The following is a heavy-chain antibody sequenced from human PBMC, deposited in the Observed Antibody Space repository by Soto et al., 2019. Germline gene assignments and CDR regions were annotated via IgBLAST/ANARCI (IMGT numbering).Heavy chain of an antibody. CDR3: AKFGMATTKRSPPYYIDY. J-gene: IGHJ4*02. CDR2: ISGSGGGT. Sequence: GGSLRLSCAASGFTFSSYAMSWVRQAPGKGLEWVSSISGSGGGTYYADSVKGRFTFSRDNSKNTLYLQMNSLRAEDTAVYYCAKFGMATTKRSPPYYIDYWGQGALVTVSS. D-gene: IGHD1-1*01. CDR1: GFTFSSYA. V-gene: IGHV3-23*01.